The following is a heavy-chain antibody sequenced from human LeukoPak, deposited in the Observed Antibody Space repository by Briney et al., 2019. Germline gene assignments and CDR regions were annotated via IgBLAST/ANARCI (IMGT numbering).Heavy chain of an antibody. CDR3: ARVIWASEVTNLALGY. CDR2: INPNSGRT. Sequence: ASVKVSCKASGYTFTGYYMHWVRQAPGQGLEWMGWINPNSGRTNYAQKFQGRVTMTGDTSISTAYMELTRLTSDDTAVYYCARVIWASEVTNLALGYWGQGTLVTVSS. J-gene: IGHJ4*02. CDR1: GYTFTGYY. D-gene: IGHD2-21*02. V-gene: IGHV1-2*02.